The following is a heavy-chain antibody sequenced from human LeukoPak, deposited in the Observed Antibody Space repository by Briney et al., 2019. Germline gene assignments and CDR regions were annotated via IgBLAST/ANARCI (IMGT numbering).Heavy chain of an antibody. CDR2: INPNSGGT. D-gene: IGHD1-26*01. V-gene: IGHV1-2*02. J-gene: IGHJ6*03. Sequence: ASVKVSCKASGGTFSSYAISWVRQAPGQGLEWMGWINPNSGGTNYAQKFQGRVTMTRDTSISTAYMELSRLRSDDTAVYYCARDGATTGRGYYYYMDVWGKGTTVTVSS. CDR3: ARDGATTGRGYYYYMDV. CDR1: GGTFSSYA.